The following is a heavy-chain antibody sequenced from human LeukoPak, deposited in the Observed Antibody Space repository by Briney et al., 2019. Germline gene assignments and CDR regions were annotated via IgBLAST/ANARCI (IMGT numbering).Heavy chain of an antibody. CDR1: GFTFSSYA. CDR3: GRVLEPSKTHVVFDI. Sequence: PGGSLRLSCAASGFTFSSYAMHWVRQAPGKGLEWVAVISYDGSNKYYADSVKGRFTISRDNSKNTLYLQMNSLRAEDTAVYYCGRVLEPSKTHVVFDIGGKGKRFTV. J-gene: IGHJ3*02. V-gene: IGHV3-30-3*01. CDR2: ISYDGSNK. D-gene: IGHD3-10*02.